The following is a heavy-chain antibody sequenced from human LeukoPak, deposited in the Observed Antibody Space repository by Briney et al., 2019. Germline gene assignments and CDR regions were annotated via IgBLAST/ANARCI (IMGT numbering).Heavy chain of an antibody. CDR1: AFTFRTYW. CDR3: ARGYGGTSDC. CDR2: IKPDGSEK. V-gene: IGHV3-7*04. D-gene: IGHD4-23*01. Sequence: GGSLRLSCAASAFTFRTYWMSWVRQAPGKGLEWVAMIKPDGSEKYYVDSVKGRLTISRDNAKNSVYLQMNSLRAEDTAMYYCARGYGGTSDCWGQGTLVAVSS. J-gene: IGHJ4*02.